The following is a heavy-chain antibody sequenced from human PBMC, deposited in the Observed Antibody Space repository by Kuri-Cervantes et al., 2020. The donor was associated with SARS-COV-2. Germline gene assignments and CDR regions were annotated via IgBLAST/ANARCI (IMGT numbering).Heavy chain of an antibody. D-gene: IGHD2-2*01. V-gene: IGHV4-34*01. Sequence: SETLSLTCAVYGGSFSGYYWSWIRQPPGKGLEWIGGINHSGSTNYNPSLKSRVTISVDTSKNQFSLKLSSVTAADTAVYYCARAPHCTSCYSNWFDPWGQGTLVTVSS. CDR2: INHSGST. CDR1: GGSFSGYY. CDR3: ARAPHCTSCYSNWFDP. J-gene: IGHJ5*02.